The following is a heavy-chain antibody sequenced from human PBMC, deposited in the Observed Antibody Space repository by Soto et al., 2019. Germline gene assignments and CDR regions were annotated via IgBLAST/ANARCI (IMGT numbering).Heavy chain of an antibody. CDR2: ISGSGGNT. CDR3: AKLWGQPAGHSSDYYFEY. V-gene: IGHV3-23*01. D-gene: IGHD6-19*01. CDR1: VFTFSNYG. Sequence: PGGSLRLSCAASVFTFSNYGVSWVRQAPVKGLEWVSGISGSGGNTYYADSVKGRFTISRDNSKHTLYLQMNSLRAEDTAVYYCAKLWGQPAGHSSDYYFEYWGKGTPVTVS. J-gene: IGHJ4*02.